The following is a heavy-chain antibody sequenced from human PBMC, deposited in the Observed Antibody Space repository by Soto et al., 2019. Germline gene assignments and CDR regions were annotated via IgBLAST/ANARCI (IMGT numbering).Heavy chain of an antibody. CDR3: ARDELIYDYRSPFDY. J-gene: IGHJ4*02. CDR1: GFTFSPYS. V-gene: IGHV3-21*01. Sequence: EVQLVESGGGLVQPGGSLRLSCAASGFTFSPYSLNWVRQAPGKGLELVSSISSSSSYIYYADSVKGRFTISRDNAKNSLYLQMNSLRAEDTAVYYCARDELIYDYRSPFDYWGQGTLVTVSS. CDR2: ISSSSSYI. D-gene: IGHD4-4*01.